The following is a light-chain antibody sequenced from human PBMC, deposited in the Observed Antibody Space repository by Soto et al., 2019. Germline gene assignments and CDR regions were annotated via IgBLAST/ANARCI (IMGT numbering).Light chain of an antibody. CDR3: SSYTSSSPWV. J-gene: IGLJ3*02. CDR2: DVS. Sequence: QSALTQPASVSGSPGQSITISCTGASSDVGDYNSVSWYQQHPGKAPKLIIYDVSNRPSGVSNRFSGSKSGNTASLTIAGLQAEDEADYYCSSYTSSSPWVFGGGTKLTVL. CDR1: SSDVGDYNS. V-gene: IGLV2-14*01.